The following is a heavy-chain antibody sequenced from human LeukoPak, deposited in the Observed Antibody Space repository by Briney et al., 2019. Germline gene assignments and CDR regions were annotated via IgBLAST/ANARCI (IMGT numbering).Heavy chain of an antibody. J-gene: IGHJ5*02. D-gene: IGHD3-16*02. CDR3: ARDKLGLGELSLYDQ. Sequence: ASVKVSCKASGYTLTGYYMHWVRQAPAQGLEWMGWMNPNSGGTKYQGRVTMTRDTSISTAYMELSRLRSDDTAMYYCARDKLGLGELSLYDQWGQGTLVTVFS. V-gene: IGHV1-2*02. CDR2: MNPNSGGT. CDR1: GYTLTGYY.